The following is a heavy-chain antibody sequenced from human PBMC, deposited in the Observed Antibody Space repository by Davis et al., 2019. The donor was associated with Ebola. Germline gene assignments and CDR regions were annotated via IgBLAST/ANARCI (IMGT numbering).Heavy chain of an antibody. J-gene: IGHJ6*02. CDR2: IDPSDSYT. CDR3: ARPKYYYYGMDV. V-gene: IGHV5-10-1*01. Sequence: GESLKISCKCSGYSFTSYWISWVRQMPGKGLEWMGRIDPSDSYTNYSPSFQGHVTISADKSISTAYLQWSSLKASDTAMYYCARPKYYYYGMDVWGQGTTVTVSS. CDR1: GYSFTSYW.